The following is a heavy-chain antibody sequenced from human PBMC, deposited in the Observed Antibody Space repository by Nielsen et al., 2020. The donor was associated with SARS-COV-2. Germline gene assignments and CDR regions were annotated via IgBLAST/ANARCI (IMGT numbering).Heavy chain of an antibody. D-gene: IGHD5-18*01. Sequence: ESLKISCAASGFTFSSYSMNWVRQAPGKGLEWIGEINHSGSTNYNPSLKSRVTISVDTSKNQFSLKLSSVTAADTAVYYCARGGGYSYYWGQGTLVTVSS. V-gene: IGHV4-34*01. J-gene: IGHJ4*02. CDR1: GFTFSSYS. CDR3: ARGGGYSYY. CDR2: INHSGST.